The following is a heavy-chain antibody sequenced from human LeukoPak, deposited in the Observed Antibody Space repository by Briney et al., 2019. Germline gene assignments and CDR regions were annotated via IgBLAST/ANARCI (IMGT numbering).Heavy chain of an antibody. CDR1: GGSINGFY. V-gene: IGHV4-59*08. Sequence: SEALSLTCTVSGGSINGFYWSWIRQPPGKGLEWIGYIYYSGNTNYNPSLKSRVTISVDTSKSQFSLKLSSVTAADTAVYYCARDLRGVIANWGQGTLVTVSS. D-gene: IGHD3-10*01. J-gene: IGHJ4*02. CDR2: IYYSGNT. CDR3: ARDLRGVIAN.